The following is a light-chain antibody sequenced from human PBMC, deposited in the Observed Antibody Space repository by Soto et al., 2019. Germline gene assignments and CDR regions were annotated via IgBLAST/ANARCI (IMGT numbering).Light chain of an antibody. CDR1: SSDVGGYNY. CDR3: SAYAGGSTFVV. Sequence: QSVLTQPPSASGSPGQSVAISCTGTSSDVGGYNYVSWYQQHPGKAPKLMIYEGSKRPSGVSNRFSGSKSGNTASLTVSGLQTEDAADYFCSAYAGGSTFVVFGGGTQLTVL. V-gene: IGLV2-8*01. J-gene: IGLJ2*01. CDR2: EGS.